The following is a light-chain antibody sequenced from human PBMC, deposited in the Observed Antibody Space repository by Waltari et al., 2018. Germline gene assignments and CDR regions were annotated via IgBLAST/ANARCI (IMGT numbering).Light chain of an antibody. CDR2: GAS. V-gene: IGKV3-15*01. Sequence: EIVMTQSPATLSVSPGERATLSCRASQSVYSNLAWYQHKPGHAPRLLIYGASARATGIPTRFSGSGSGTEFTLTISSLQSEDFAVYYCHQYNTWPPIYTFGQGTKLEIK. CDR1: QSVYSN. J-gene: IGKJ2*01. CDR3: HQYNTWPPIYT.